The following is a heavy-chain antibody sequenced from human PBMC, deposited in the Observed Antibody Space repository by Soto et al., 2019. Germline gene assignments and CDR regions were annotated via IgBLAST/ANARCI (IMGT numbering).Heavy chain of an antibody. J-gene: IGHJ4*02. CDR1: GGSISMSDYY. Sequence: SETLSLTCSVSGGSISMSDYYWGWIRQPPGEGLEWLGNINYRGTSYHNPSLKSRVTISVDTSKNQFSLKLSSVTAADTAVYYCAEEMATTHRFDYWGQGTLVTVSS. D-gene: IGHD1-1*01. CDR3: AEEMATTHRFDY. V-gene: IGHV4-39*01. CDR2: INYRGTS.